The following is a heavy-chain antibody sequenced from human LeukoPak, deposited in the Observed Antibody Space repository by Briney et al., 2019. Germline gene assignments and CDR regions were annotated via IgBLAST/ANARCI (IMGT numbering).Heavy chain of an antibody. D-gene: IGHD2-15*01. Sequence: ASVKVSCKASGYTFTSYGISWVRQAPGQGLEWMGWISAYNGNTNYAQKLQGRVTMTTDTSTSTAYMELRSLRSDDTAVYYCARDRRYCSGGSCFSRPTNWFDPWGQGTPVTVSS. J-gene: IGHJ5*02. CDR3: ARDRRYCSGGSCFSRPTNWFDP. V-gene: IGHV1-18*01. CDR2: ISAYNGNT. CDR1: GYTFTSYG.